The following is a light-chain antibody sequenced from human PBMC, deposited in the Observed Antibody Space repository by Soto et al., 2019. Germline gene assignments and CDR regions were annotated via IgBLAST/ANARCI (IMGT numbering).Light chain of an antibody. CDR3: QQYGSSPFT. J-gene: IGKJ4*01. CDR1: QSVSSSY. Sequence: EIVLTQTPGTLSLSPGERATLSCRASQSVSSSYLAWYQQKPGQAPRLLIYGASSRATGIPDRFSGSGSGTDFTLTISRLEPEDLAEYYYQQYGSSPFTFGGGTKVDIK. V-gene: IGKV3-20*01. CDR2: GAS.